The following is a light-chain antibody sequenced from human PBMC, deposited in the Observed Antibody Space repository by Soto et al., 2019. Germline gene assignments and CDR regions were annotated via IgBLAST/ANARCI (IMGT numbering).Light chain of an antibody. CDR3: QAWDSSTPYV. V-gene: IGLV3-1*01. CDR1: KLGDKY. CDR2: QDS. Sequence: SYELTQPPSVSVSPGQTASITCPGDKLGDKYACWYQQKPGQSPVLVIYQDSKRPSGIPERFSGSNSGNTATLTISGTQAMDEADYYCQAWDSSTPYVFGTGTKLTVL. J-gene: IGLJ1*01.